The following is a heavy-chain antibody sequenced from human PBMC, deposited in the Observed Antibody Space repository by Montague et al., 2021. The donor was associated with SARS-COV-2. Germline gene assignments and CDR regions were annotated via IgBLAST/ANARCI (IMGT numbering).Heavy chain of an antibody. CDR2: INHGGNT. V-gene: IGHV4-34*01. CDR3: ARLRDGVVPSPILGIGPYFTYYYMVV. CDR1: GGSFSGYY. D-gene: IGHD2-15*01. Sequence: SETLSLTCAVHGGSFSGYYWNWIRQPPGKGLEWIGEINHGGNTNYNPSLKNRLTISVDTSKNQFSLKLTSVAATDTAVYYCARLRDGVVPSPILGIGPYFTYYYMVVWGKGTTVTVSS. J-gene: IGHJ6*03.